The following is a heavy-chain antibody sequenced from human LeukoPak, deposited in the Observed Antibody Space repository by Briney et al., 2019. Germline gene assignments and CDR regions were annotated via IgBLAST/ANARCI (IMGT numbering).Heavy chain of an antibody. CDR1: GFTFSSYW. CDR2: IVSDGSRT. D-gene: IGHD1-14*01. CDR3: ARDRGYNLDY. V-gene: IGHV3-74*01. Sequence: GGSLRLSCAASGFTFSSYWMHWVRQAPGKGLVWVSLIVSDGSRTTYAHSVKGRFTISRDNAKNTLYLEMNSLRAEDTAVYYCARDRGYNLDYWGQGTLVTVSS. J-gene: IGHJ4*02.